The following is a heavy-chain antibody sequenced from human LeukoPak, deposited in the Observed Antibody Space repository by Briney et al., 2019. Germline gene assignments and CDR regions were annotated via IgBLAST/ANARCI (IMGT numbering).Heavy chain of an antibody. D-gene: IGHD3-3*01. CDR2: IRSKAYGGTT. CDR3: TRVAAWSGYSADFDY. J-gene: IGHJ4*02. Sequence: TGGSLRLSCTASGFTFGDYAMTWVRQAPGKGLERVGFIRSKAYGGTTEYAASVKGRFTISRDDSKSIAYLQMNSLKTEDTAVYYCTRVAAWSGYSADFDYWGQGTPVTVSS. CDR1: GFTFGDYA. V-gene: IGHV3-49*04.